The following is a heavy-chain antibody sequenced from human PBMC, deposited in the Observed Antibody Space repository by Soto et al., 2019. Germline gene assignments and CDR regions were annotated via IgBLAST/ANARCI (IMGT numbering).Heavy chain of an antibody. D-gene: IGHD2-15*01. CDR3: ASGSGYCSGGSCLFNWFDP. V-gene: IGHV1-69*01. Sequence: QVQLVQSGAEVKKPGSSVKVSCKASGGTFSSYAISWVRQAPGQGLEWMGGIIPIFGTANYAQKFQGRVTITADASTSTAYMGLSSLRYEDTAVYYCASGSGYCSGGSCLFNWFDPWGQGTLVTVSS. CDR1: GGTFSSYA. J-gene: IGHJ5*02. CDR2: IIPIFGTA.